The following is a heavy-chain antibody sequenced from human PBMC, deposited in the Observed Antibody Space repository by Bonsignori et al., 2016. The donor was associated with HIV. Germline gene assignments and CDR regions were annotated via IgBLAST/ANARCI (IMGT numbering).Heavy chain of an antibody. V-gene: IGHV1-46*01. D-gene: IGHD4-17*01. CDR3: ARDLQGIYGDYDDYFDY. CDR2: INPSGGST. Sequence: WVRQAPGQGLEWMGIINPSGGSTSYAQKFQGRVTMTRDTSTSTVYMELSSLRSEDTAVYYCARDLQGIYGDYDDYFDYWGQGTLVTVSS. J-gene: IGHJ4*02.